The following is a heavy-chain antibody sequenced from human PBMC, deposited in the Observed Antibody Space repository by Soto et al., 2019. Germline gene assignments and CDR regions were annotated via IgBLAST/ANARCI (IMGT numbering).Heavy chain of an antibody. V-gene: IGHV3-23*01. Sequence: EVQLLESGGGLVQPGGSLRLSCAASGFTFSSYAMSWVRQAPGKGLEWVSAISGSGGSTYYADSVKGRFTISRDNSKNTLYLQMHSLRAEDTAVYYCAKVGTSGWFSKTWVLGYWGQGTLVTVSS. CDR1: GFTFSSYA. D-gene: IGHD6-19*01. J-gene: IGHJ4*02. CDR2: ISGSGGST. CDR3: AKVGTSGWFSKTWVLGY.